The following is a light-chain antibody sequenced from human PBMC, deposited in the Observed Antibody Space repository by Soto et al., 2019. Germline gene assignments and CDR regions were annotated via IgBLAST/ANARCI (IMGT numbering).Light chain of an antibody. V-gene: IGLV1-44*01. J-gene: IGLJ2*01. CDR1: SSNIGSST. Sequence: QSVLTQPPSASGTPGQRVTISCSGSSSNIGSSTVNWYQQLPGTAPKLLIYSNNQRPSGVPDRFFGSKSGTSASLAISGLQSEDEADYYCAAWDDSLNGVVFGGGTKLTVL. CDR3: AAWDDSLNGVV. CDR2: SNN.